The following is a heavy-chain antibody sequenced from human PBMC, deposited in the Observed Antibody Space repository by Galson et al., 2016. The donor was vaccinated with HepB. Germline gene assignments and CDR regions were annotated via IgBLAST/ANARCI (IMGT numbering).Heavy chain of an antibody. D-gene: IGHD3-16*01. CDR2: INAGNGIT. J-gene: IGHJ4*02. V-gene: IGHV1-3*01. CDR3: ARAGYYDESGYHTGLDY. Sequence: SVKVSCKASGYTFTNYALHWVRQAPGQGLECMGWINAGNGITKSSQNFQGRVTITRDTTASTVYMELSSLRPDDTAVYYCARAGYYDESGYHTGLDYWGQGTLVTVSS. CDR1: GYTFTNYA.